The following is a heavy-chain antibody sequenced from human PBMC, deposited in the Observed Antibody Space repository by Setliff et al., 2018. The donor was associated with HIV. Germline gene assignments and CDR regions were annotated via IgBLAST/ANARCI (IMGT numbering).Heavy chain of an antibody. CDR2: IRYDGSYR. Sequence: GGSLRLSCAVPGSTFISYGMYWVRQAPGKGLEWVAFIRYDGSYRYYVDSVRGRFTISRDNSKNTMFLQMNSLRVEDTAIYYCAKMHTAMDPDTFDIWGQGTMVTVS. D-gene: IGHD5-18*01. CDR3: AKMHTAMDPDTFDI. J-gene: IGHJ3*02. CDR1: GSTFISYG. V-gene: IGHV3-30*02.